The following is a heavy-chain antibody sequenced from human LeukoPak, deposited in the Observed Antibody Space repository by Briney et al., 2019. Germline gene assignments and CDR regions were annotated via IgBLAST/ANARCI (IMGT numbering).Heavy chain of an antibody. Sequence: GGSLRLSCTASGFTFSSYWMSWVRQVPRKGLEWVANIKQDGSDKYYVDSVKGRFTIFRDNAKNSLYLQMNSLRAEDTAVYYCAKDRYYYDSFDFDYWGQGTLVTVSS. CDR1: GFTFSSYW. V-gene: IGHV3-7*03. CDR2: IKQDGSDK. D-gene: IGHD3-22*01. J-gene: IGHJ4*02. CDR3: AKDRYYYDSFDFDY.